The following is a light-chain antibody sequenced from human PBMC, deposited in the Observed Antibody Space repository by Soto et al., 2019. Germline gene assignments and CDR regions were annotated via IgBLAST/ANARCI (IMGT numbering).Light chain of an antibody. J-gene: IGKJ4*01. V-gene: IGKV3-15*01. CDR3: QQYIRWPLT. CDR2: GAS. Sequence: EIVMTQSPATLFVARGESAARSYSERQRVSINLDLYHQKPRQAPSLLIYGASTRATGTPASISGSGSGTEFTLTISSLQSEDFAVYYCQQYIRWPLTFGGGTKVDIK. CDR1: QRVSIN.